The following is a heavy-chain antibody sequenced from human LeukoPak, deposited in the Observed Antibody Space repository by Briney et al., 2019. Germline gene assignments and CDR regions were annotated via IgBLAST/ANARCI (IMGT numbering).Heavy chain of an antibody. CDR2: MNPNSGNT. Sequence: EASVKVSCKASGYTFTSYDINWLRQATGQGLEWMGWMNPNSGNTGYAQKFQGRVTITRNTSISTAYMELSSLRSEDTAVYYCARGHLGSAFDIWGQGTMVTVSS. D-gene: IGHD2-15*01. CDR3: ARGHLGSAFDI. J-gene: IGHJ3*02. CDR1: GYTFTSYD. V-gene: IGHV1-8*03.